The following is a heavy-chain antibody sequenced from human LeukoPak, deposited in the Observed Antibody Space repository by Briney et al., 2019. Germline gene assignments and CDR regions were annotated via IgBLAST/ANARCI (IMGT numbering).Heavy chain of an antibody. V-gene: IGHV4-39*07. Sequence: SETLSLTCTVSGGSVSSGSYYWSWIRQPPGKGLEWIGEINHSGSTNYNPSLKSRVTISVDTSKNQFSLKLSSVTAADTAVYCCAPTPYSYDSGGPEPSEYFQHGGQAPLVTVSS. J-gene: IGHJ1*01. CDR1: GGSVSSGSYY. CDR3: APTPYSYDSGGPEPSEYFQH. CDR2: INHSGST. D-gene: IGHD3-22*01.